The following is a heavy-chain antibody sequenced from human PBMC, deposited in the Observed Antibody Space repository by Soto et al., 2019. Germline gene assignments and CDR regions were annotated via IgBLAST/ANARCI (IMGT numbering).Heavy chain of an antibody. CDR3: ARAGAATLSDF. CDR1: GGSIRNYY. CDR2: IYYSGSA. D-gene: IGHD2-15*01. V-gene: IGHV4-59*01. Sequence: SEPLSLTCTVAGGSIRNYYWSWIRQPPGKGLEWIGYIYYSGSANYNPSLKSRVTISVDTSKNQFSLKLSSVTAADTAVYYCARAGAATLSDFWGQGTLVTVSS. J-gene: IGHJ4*02.